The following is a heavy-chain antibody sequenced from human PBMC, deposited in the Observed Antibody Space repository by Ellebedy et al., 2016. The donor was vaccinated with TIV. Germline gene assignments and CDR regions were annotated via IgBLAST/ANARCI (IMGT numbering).Heavy chain of an antibody. D-gene: IGHD6-6*01. CDR3: ARDRDGSSSSDFQH. J-gene: IGHJ1*01. CDR2: IGTYEGNT. Sequence: AASVKVSCKASGFTFTSYGFTWVRQAPGQGPEWMGWIGTYEGNTKYAQKLQGRVTMTRDTSTSTAYMELRSLRSDDTAVYYCARDRDGSSSSDFQHWGPGTLVTVSS. CDR1: GFTFTSYG. V-gene: IGHV1-18*01.